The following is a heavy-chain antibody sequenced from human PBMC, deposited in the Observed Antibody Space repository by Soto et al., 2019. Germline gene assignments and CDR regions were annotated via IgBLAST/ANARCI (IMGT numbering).Heavy chain of an antibody. Sequence: GGSLRLSCAASGFTFSSDWMHWVRQAPGKGLMWVSRINSDGSSTSYADSVKGRFTISRDNAKNTLYLQMNSLRAEATAVYYCVREGSSTSFEYWGQGTLVTVSS. J-gene: IGHJ4*02. V-gene: IGHV3-74*01. CDR3: VREGSSTSFEY. D-gene: IGHD2-2*01. CDR1: GFTFSSDW. CDR2: INSDGSST.